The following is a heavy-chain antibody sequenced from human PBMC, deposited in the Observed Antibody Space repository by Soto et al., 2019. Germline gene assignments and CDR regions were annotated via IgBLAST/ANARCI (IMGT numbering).Heavy chain of an antibody. D-gene: IGHD1-20*01. CDR2: ISWNSGSI. CDR3: VKTKWYNNASYLDY. J-gene: IGHJ4*02. CDR1: GFTFDDYA. Sequence: EVQLVESGGTLVEPGRSLRLSCAASGFTFDDYAMHWVRQAPGKGLEWVASISWNSGSIGYADSVKGRFTISRDNAKNSRTLQMNRPRPEDTILYCCVKTKWYNNASYLDYWGQGTLVTVSS. V-gene: IGHV3-9*01.